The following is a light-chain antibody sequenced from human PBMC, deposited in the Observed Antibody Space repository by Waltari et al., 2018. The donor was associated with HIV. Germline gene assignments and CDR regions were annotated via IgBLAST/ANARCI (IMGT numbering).Light chain of an antibody. CDR1: SSDVGGDTY. J-gene: IGLJ1*01. V-gene: IGLV2-8*01. CDR3: SSYSANNNFDV. Sequence: QSALTQPPSASGSPGQSVTISCTGTSSDVGGDTYVSWYQQHPGKAPKLIIYEVRMRPSGVPYRFSGSKSGNPASLTVSGLQAEDEADYYCSSYSANNNFDVFGPCTKVTVL. CDR2: EVR.